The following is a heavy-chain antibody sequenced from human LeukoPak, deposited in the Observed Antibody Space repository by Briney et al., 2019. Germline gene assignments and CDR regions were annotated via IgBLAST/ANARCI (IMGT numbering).Heavy chain of an antibody. CDR1: GGSISSYY. CDR3: ARDLHYDFWSGYYDWFDP. V-gene: IGHV4-4*07. J-gene: IGHJ5*02. CDR2: IYTSGST. D-gene: IGHD3-3*01. Sequence: PSETLSLTCTVSGGSISSYYWSWIRQPAGKGLEWIGRIYTSGSTNYNASLKSRVSMSVDTSKNQFSLKLSSVTAADTAVYYCARDLHYDFWSGYYDWFDPWGQGTLVTVSS.